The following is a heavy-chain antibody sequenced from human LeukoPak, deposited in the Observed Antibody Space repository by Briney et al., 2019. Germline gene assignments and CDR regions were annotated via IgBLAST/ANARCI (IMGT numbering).Heavy chain of an antibody. J-gene: IGHJ6*03. D-gene: IGHD1-7*01. CDR2: INPSGGST. CDR1: GYTFTSYS. CDR3: ARGPFAGTTNYYYYYYMDV. V-gene: IGHV1-46*01. Sequence: ASVKVSCKASGYTFTSYSMHWVRQAPGQGLEWMGIINPSGGSTSYAQKFQGRVTMTRDTSTSTVYMELSSLRSEDTAVYYCARGPFAGTTNYYYYYYMDVWGKGTTVTVSS.